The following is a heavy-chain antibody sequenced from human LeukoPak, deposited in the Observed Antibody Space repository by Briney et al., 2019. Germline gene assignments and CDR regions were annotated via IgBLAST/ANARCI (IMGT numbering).Heavy chain of an antibody. CDR2: MNPNSGNT. D-gene: IGHD3-3*01. CDR3: ARVYSYYDFWSGSNWFDP. V-gene: IGHV1-8*01. Sequence: ASVKVSFKASGHTFTSYDINWVRQATGQGLEWMGWMNPNSGNTGYAQKFQGRVTMTRNTSISTAYMELSSLRSEDTAVYYCARVYSYYDFWSGSNWFDPWGQGTLVTVSS. J-gene: IGHJ5*02. CDR1: GHTFTSYD.